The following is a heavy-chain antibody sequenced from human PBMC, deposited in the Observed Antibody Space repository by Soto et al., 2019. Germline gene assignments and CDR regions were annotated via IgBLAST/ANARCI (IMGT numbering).Heavy chain of an antibody. J-gene: IGHJ2*01. CDR3: ARGLSESIAARRGGAHNWYFDL. Sequence: QVQLQQWGAGLLKPSETLSLTCAVYGGSFSGYYWSWIRQPPGKGLEWIGEINHSGSTNYNPSLKSRVTLSVDTSKNQFSLKLSSVTAADTAVYYCARGLSESIAARRGGAHNWYFDLWGRGTLVTVSS. D-gene: IGHD6-6*01. CDR1: GGSFSGYY. CDR2: INHSGST. V-gene: IGHV4-34*01.